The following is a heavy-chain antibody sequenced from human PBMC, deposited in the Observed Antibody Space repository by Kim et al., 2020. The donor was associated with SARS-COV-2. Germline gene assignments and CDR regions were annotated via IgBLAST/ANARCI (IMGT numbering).Heavy chain of an antibody. CDR2: INTDTGNP. D-gene: IGHD3-16*02. V-gene: IGHV7-4-1*02. CDR3: ARVIWGTYRYTDS. Sequence: ASVKVSCKASGYTFTNNAISWVRQAPGQGLEWMGWINTDTGNPTYAQAFTRRFVFSVDTSVTTAYLQISSLEAKDTALYYCARVIWGTYRYTDSWGQGTL. J-gene: IGHJ4*02. CDR1: GYTFTNNA.